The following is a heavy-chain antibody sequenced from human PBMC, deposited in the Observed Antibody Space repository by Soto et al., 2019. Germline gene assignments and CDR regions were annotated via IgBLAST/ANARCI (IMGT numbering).Heavy chain of an antibody. CDR2: ISAYNGNT. J-gene: IGHJ5*02. Sequence: QVQLVQSGAEVKKPGASVKVSCKASGYTFTSYGISWVRQAPGQGLEWMGWISAYNGNTNYAQKLQGRVTMTTDTSTSTAYMELRSLRSDDTAVYYCARVTYYYDSSGYTPDNWFDPGGQGTLVTVSS. CDR1: GYTFTSYG. CDR3: ARVTYYYDSSGYTPDNWFDP. V-gene: IGHV1-18*01. D-gene: IGHD3-22*01.